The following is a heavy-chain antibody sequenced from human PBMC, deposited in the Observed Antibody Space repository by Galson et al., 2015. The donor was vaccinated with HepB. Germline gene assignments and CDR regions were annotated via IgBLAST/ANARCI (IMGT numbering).Heavy chain of an antibody. CDR2: INPSGGST. D-gene: IGHD3/OR15-3a*01. CDR1: GYTFTSYY. J-gene: IGHJ4*02. Sequence: SVKVSCKASGYTFTSYYMHWVRQAPGQGLEWMGIINPSGGSTSYAQKFQGRVTMTRDTSTSTVYMELSSLRSEDAAVYYCAADHSRGLEFDYWGQGTLVTVSS. CDR3: AADHSRGLEFDY. V-gene: IGHV1-46*01.